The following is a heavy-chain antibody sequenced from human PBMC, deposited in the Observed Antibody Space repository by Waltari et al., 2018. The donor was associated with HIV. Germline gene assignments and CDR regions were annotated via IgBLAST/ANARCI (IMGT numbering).Heavy chain of an antibody. Sequence: EVQLVQSGAEVKKAGESLKMSCKGSGYSFTNYYITWVRQMPWKGLEWMGILYPGDSDARYSPSFQGQVTISADKSISTAYLQWSSLKASDTAMYYCVRGYYYFEYWGQGTLVTVSS. CDR2: LYPGDSDA. D-gene: IGHD1-26*01. CDR3: VRGYYYFEY. V-gene: IGHV5-51*01. CDR1: GYSFTNYY. J-gene: IGHJ4*02.